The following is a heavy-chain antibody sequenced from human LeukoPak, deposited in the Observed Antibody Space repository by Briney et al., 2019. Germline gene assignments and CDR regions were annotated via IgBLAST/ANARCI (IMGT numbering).Heavy chain of an antibody. Sequence: KGSGYTFTTXWXAWVRXMPGKGLXXXXLIYPSDSDTKYSPSFQGQVTISADKSISTAYLQWSSLKASDTAMYYCARVSATTYYYYYMDVWGKGTTVTVSS. V-gene: IGHV5-51*01. CDR2: IYPSDSDT. D-gene: IGHD1-7*01. CDR1: GYTFTTXW. J-gene: IGHJ6*03. CDR3: ARVSATTYYYYYMDV.